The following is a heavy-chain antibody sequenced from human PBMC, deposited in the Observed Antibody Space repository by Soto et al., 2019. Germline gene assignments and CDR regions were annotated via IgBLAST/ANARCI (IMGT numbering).Heavy chain of an antibody. J-gene: IGHJ3*02. CDR2: IRSKANSYAT. D-gene: IGHD6-13*01. CDR3: TRHSSSWYPNDAFDI. V-gene: IGHV3-73*01. CDR1: GFTFSGCA. Sequence: PGGSLRLSCAASGFTFSGCAMRWVRQASGKGLEWVGRIRSKANSYATAYAASVKGRFTISRDDSKNTAYLQMNSLKTEDTAVYYCTRHSSSWYPNDAFDIWGQGTMVTVSS.